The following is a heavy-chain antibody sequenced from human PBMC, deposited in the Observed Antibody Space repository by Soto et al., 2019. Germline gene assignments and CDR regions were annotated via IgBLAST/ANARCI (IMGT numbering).Heavy chain of an antibody. Sequence: QVQLVESGGGVVQPGRSLRLSCAASGFTFSSYGMHWVRQAPGKGLEWVAVIWYDGSNKYYADSVKGRFTISRDNSKNTLYLQMNSLRAEDTAVYYCARQIGYCSSTSCYPKYYYYYYGMDVWGQGTTVTVSS. CDR1: GFTFSSYG. J-gene: IGHJ6*02. D-gene: IGHD2-2*01. V-gene: IGHV3-33*01. CDR3: ARQIGYCSSTSCYPKYYYYYYGMDV. CDR2: IWYDGSNK.